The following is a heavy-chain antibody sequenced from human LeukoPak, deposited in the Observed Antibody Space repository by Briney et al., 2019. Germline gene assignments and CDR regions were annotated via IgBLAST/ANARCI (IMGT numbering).Heavy chain of an antibody. CDR2: ISSSSSTI. J-gene: IGHJ4*02. CDR3: ARAPRITIFGVGPHFDY. D-gene: IGHD3-3*01. CDR1: GFTFSSYE. V-gene: IGHV3-48*03. Sequence: GGSLRLSCAASGFTFSSYEMNWVRQAPGKGLEWVSYISSSSSTIYYADSVKGRFTISRDNAKNSLYLQMNSLRAEDTAVYYCARAPRITIFGVGPHFDYWGQGTLVTVSS.